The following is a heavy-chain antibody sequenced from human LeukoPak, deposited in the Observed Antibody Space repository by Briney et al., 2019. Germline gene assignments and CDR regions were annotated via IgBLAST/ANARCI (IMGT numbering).Heavy chain of an antibody. V-gene: IGHV3-7*01. CDR3: ARPQSSLWFGELSYYFDY. CDR1: GFTFSSYW. Sequence: GGPLRLSCAASGFTFSSYWMSWVRQAPGKGLEWVANIKQDGSEKYYVDSVKGRFTISRDNAKNSLYLQMNSLRAEDTAVYYCARPQSSLWFGELSYYFDYWGRGTLVTVSS. D-gene: IGHD3-10*01. J-gene: IGHJ4*02. CDR2: IKQDGSEK.